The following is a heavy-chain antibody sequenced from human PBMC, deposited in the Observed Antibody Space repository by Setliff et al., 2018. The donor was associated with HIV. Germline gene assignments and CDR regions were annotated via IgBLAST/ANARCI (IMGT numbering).Heavy chain of an antibody. J-gene: IGHJ3*02. CDR2: IYYTGTT. CDR3: ARDRPPSTVDMLGAFDR. Sequence: TSETLSLTCPVSRGSISRYYWSWIRQPPGKGLEWIGYIYYTGTTKYNPSLKSRVTMSVDTSKNQLSLKLSSLTAADTAVYYCARDRPPSTVDMLGAFDRWGQGTMVTVSS. CDR1: RGSISRYY. D-gene: IGHD4-17*01. V-gene: IGHV4-59*01.